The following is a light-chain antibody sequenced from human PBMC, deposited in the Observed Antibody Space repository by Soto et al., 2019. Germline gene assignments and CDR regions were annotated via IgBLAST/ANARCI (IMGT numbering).Light chain of an antibody. CDR1: QSVSSY. V-gene: IGKV3-15*01. CDR2: GAS. CDR3: QQYNNWPPWT. Sequence: EVLVTQSPATLSLSPGERATLSCRASQSVSSYLAWYQQKPGQAPRLLIYGASNRATGIPARFSGSGSGTDFTLTISSLQSEDFAVYYCQQYNNWPPWTFGQGTKVDIK. J-gene: IGKJ1*01.